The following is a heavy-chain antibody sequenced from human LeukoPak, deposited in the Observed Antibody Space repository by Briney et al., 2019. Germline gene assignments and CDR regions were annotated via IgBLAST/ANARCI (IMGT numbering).Heavy chain of an antibody. CDR2: IYYSGST. J-gene: IGHJ4*02. D-gene: IGHD1-26*01. CDR3: ARGLSSGSYVDY. CDR1: GGSISSSSYY. Sequence: PSETLSLTCTVSGGSISSSSYYWGWIRQPPGKGLEWIGSIYYSGSTYYDPSLKSRVTISVDTSKNQFSLKLSSVTAADTAVYYCARGLSSGSYVDYWGQGTLVTVSS. V-gene: IGHV4-39*07.